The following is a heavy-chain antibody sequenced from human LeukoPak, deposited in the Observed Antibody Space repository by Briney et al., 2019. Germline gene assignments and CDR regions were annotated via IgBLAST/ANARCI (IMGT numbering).Heavy chain of an antibody. Sequence: GGSLRLSCAASGFTVSSRYMSWVRQAPGKGLEWVSAIDSGGHTHYADSVKGRFTISRDNSKNKLHLQINSLRAEDTAVYYCARDLVGSSGWWDFDSWGQGTLVTVSS. CDR2: IDSGGHT. CDR1: GFTVSSRY. D-gene: IGHD6-19*01. J-gene: IGHJ4*02. V-gene: IGHV3-66*01. CDR3: ARDLVGSSGWWDFDS.